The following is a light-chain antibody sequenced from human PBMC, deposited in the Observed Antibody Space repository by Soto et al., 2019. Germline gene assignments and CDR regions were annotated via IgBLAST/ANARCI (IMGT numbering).Light chain of an antibody. CDR1: QSIGGY. CDR3: QQSYSNPFT. J-gene: IGKJ3*01. Sequence: DIQMTQSPSSLSASVGDRDTVTCRSSQSIGGYLNWYQQKPGKAPKLLMHAASTLQSGVPSRFSGSGSGTDYTLTISSLQPEDFATYCCQQSYSNPFTFGPGTQVEIK. V-gene: IGKV1-39*01. CDR2: AAS.